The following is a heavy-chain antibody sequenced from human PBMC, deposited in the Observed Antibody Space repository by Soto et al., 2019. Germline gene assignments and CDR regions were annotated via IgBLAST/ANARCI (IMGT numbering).Heavy chain of an antibody. CDR1: GFSLSTSGVG. V-gene: IGHV2-5*02. CDR3: AHRTGYSSGWYDWFDP. Sequence: QITLKESGPTLVKPTQTLTLTCTFSGFSLSTSGVGVGWIRQPPGKALEWLALIYWDDDKRYSPSLKSRLTITXXTXKXXVVLTMTNMDPVDTATYYCAHRTGYSSGWYDWFDPWGQGTLVTVSS. J-gene: IGHJ5*02. CDR2: IYWDDDK. D-gene: IGHD6-19*01.